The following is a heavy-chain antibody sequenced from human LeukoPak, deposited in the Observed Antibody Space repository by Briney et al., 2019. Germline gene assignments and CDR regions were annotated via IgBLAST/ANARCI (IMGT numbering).Heavy chain of an antibody. CDR1: GYTFTSYY. J-gene: IGHJ4*02. D-gene: IGHD3-3*01. Sequence: HRASVKVSCKASGYTFTSYYMHWVRQAPGQGLEWMGWINPNSGGTNYAQKFQGRVTMTRDTSISTAYMELSRLRSDDTAVYYCARDYDFWSGPFDYWGQGTLVTVSS. V-gene: IGHV1-2*02. CDR3: ARDYDFWSGPFDY. CDR2: INPNSGGT.